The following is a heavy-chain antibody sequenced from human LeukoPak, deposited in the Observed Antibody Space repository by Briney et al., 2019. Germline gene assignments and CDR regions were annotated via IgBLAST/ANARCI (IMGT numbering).Heavy chain of an antibody. CDR2: IYYSGST. CDR3: ARGALFDY. Sequence: SETLSLTCTVSGGSISSYYWSWIRQPPGKGLEWIGYIYYSGSTNYNPSLKSRVTISVDTSKNQFSLKLSSVTAADTAVYYCARGALFDYWGQGTLVTVSS. CDR1: GGSISSYY. J-gene: IGHJ4*02. V-gene: IGHV4-59*08.